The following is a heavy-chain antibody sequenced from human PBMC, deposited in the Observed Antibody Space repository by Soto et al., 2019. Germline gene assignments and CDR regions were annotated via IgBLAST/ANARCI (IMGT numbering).Heavy chain of an antibody. CDR3: ARTRDILTASEDFAFDI. D-gene: IGHD3-9*01. CDR1: GFSLSTSGMC. Sequence: SGPTLVNPTQTLTLSCTFSGFSLSTSGMCVSWIRQPPGKALEWLARIDWDDDKYYSTSLKTRLTISKDTSKNQVVLTMTNMDPVDTATYYCARTRDILTASEDFAFDIWGQGTMVTVSS. V-gene: IGHV2-70*11. CDR2: IDWDDDK. J-gene: IGHJ3*02.